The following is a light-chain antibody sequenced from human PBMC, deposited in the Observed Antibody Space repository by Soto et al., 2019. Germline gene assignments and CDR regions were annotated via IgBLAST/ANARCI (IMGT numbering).Light chain of an antibody. CDR1: QDITNY. V-gene: IGKV1-8*01. CDR3: LQYYNYPWT. J-gene: IGKJ1*01. Sequence: AIRMTQSPASLSASTGDRVTITCRASQDITNYLAWYQQMPGKAPKLLISVASTLQSGVPSRFSGSGSGTDFTPTISSRQSEDYATYYCLQYYNYPWTFGQGTKVEVK. CDR2: VAS.